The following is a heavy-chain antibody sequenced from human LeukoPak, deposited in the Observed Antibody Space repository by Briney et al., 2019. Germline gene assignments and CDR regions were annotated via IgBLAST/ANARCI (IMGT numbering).Heavy chain of an antibody. D-gene: IGHD3-16*01. V-gene: IGHV3-74*01. CDR3: ARVRELGYYLAY. CDR1: GFTFSSYW. Sequence: PGGSLRLSCAASGFTFSSYWMHWVRQAPGKGLVWVSRINSDGSSTSYADSVKGRFTISRDNAKNTLYLQMNSLRAEDTAVYYCARVRELGYYLAYGGKETWVTVSS. J-gene: IGHJ4*02. CDR2: INSDGSST.